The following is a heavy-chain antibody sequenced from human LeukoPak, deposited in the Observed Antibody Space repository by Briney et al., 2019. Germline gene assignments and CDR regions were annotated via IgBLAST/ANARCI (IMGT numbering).Heavy chain of an antibody. CDR1: GFTFSTYW. CDR3: TRSGYRHPYHFDS. D-gene: IGHD3-22*01. J-gene: IGHJ4*02. CDR2: LYTGGGT. Sequence: GGSLRLSCAASGFTFSTYWMHWVRQVPGKGLEWVSVLYTGGGTDHADSVKGRFTISRDNSKNTLSLHMSSLRAEDTAIYYCTRSGYRHPYHFDSWGQGTLVTVSS. V-gene: IGHV3-53*01.